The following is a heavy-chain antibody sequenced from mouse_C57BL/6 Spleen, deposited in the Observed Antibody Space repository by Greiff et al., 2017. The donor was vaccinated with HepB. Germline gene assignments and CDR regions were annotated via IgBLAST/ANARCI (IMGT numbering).Heavy chain of an antibody. CDR2: ISSGGSYT. CDR1: GFTFSSYG. Sequence: EVKVVESGGDLVKPGGSLKLSCAASGFTFSSYGMSWVRQTPDKRLEWVATISSGGSYTYYPDSVKGRFTISRDNAKNTLYLQMSSLKSEDTAMYYCARGGPFAYWGQGTLVTVSA. V-gene: IGHV5-6*01. J-gene: IGHJ3*01. CDR3: ARGGPFAY.